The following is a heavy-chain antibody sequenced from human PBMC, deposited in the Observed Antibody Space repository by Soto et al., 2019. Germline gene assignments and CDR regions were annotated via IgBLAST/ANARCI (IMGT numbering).Heavy chain of an antibody. CDR3: ARDSGNLGNWAYFFDY. D-gene: IGHD7-27*01. J-gene: IGHJ4*02. CDR2: ISAYNSNT. CDR1: GYTFTDFG. V-gene: IGHV1-18*01. Sequence: QGQLVQSGAEVKKPGASVKVSCKASGYTFTDFGISWVRQAPGQGLEWMGWISAYNSNTNYAQKVQGRVTMTTDTSTSTAYMELGNLTSGDTAVYYCARDSGNLGNWAYFFDYWGQGTLVTVSS.